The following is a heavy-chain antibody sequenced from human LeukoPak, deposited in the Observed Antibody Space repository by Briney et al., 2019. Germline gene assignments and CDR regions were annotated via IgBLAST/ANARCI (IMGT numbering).Heavy chain of an antibody. Sequence: GGYLRLSCAASGFTFSSYWMSWVRQAPGKGLEWVANIKQDGSEKYYVDSVKGRFTISRDNAKNSLYLQMNSLRAEDTAVYYCARVGGGPSSLRYFDWLSVGYYGMDVWGQGTTVTVSS. CDR2: IKQDGSEK. CDR3: ARVGGGPSSLRYFDWLSVGYYGMDV. D-gene: IGHD3-9*01. J-gene: IGHJ6*02. CDR1: GFTFSSYW. V-gene: IGHV3-7*01.